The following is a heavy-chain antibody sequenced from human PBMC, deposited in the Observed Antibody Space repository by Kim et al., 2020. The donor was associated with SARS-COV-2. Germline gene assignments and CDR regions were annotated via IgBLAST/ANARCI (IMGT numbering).Heavy chain of an antibody. CDR2: IKEDGRVR. V-gene: IGHV3-7*03. J-gene: IGHJ4*02. D-gene: IGHD6-13*01. CDR3: ARDGILSYTSSWDY. Sequence: GGSLRLSCAASGFTFRSYWMSWVRQAPGKGLQWVANIKEDGRVRQYVDSVKGRFTISRDNAKNSSFLQMSSLRADDTAVYYCARDGILSYTSSWDYWGQGSLVTVSS. CDR1: GFTFRSYW.